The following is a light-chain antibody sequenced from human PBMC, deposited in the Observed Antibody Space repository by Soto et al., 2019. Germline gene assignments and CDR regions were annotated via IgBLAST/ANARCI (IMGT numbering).Light chain of an antibody. CDR1: SSDVGGYNY. Sequence: QSALTQPASVSGSPGQSITISCTGTSSDVGGYNYVSWYQQHPGKAPKLMIYDVSSRPSGVSNRFSGAKSGNTASLTISGLQTEDEADYYCSSYTSSSTPYVFGTGTKVT. V-gene: IGLV2-14*01. CDR3: SSYTSSSTPYV. CDR2: DVS. J-gene: IGLJ1*01.